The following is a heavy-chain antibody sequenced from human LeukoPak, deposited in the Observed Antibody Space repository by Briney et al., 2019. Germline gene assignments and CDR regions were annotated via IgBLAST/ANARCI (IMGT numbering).Heavy chain of an antibody. CDR3: ARDFFAFGGVIAPLDY. D-gene: IGHD3-16*02. V-gene: IGHV3-7*01. CDR2: IKLDGSEK. CDR1: GFTFSSYW. Sequence: GGSLGLSCAASGFTFSSYWMSWVRQAPGKGLEWVANIKLDGSEKYYVDSVKGRFTISRGNAKKSLYLQMNSLRDEDTAVYYCARDFFAFGGVIAPLDYWGQGTLVTVSS. J-gene: IGHJ4*02.